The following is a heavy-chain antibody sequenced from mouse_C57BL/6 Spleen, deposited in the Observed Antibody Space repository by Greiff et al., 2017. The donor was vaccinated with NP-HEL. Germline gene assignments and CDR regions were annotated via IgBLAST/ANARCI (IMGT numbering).Heavy chain of an antibody. CDR3: ARRENDYGPYAMDY. J-gene: IGHJ4*01. CDR2: ISNLAYSI. Sequence: EVKLVESGGGLVQPGGSLKLSCAASGFTFSDYGMAWVRQAPRKGPEWVAFISNLAYSIYYADTVTGRFTIAREKAKNTLYLEMSSLRSEDTAMYYCARRENDYGPYAMDYWGQGTSVTVSS. V-gene: IGHV5-15*04. CDR1: GFTFSDYG. D-gene: IGHD2-4*01.